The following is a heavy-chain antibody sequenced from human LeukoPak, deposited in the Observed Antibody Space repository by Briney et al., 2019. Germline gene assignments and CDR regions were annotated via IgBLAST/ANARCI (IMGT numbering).Heavy chain of an antibody. CDR1: GYTLTELS. V-gene: IGHV1-24*01. Sequence: ASVKVSCKVSGYTLTELSMHWVRQAPGKGLEWMGGFDPEDGETIYAQKFQGRVTMTEDTSTDTAYMELSSLRSEDTAVYYCATYLAARRGFAFDIWGQGTMVTVSS. J-gene: IGHJ3*02. CDR2: FDPEDGET. D-gene: IGHD6-6*01. CDR3: ATYLAARRGFAFDI.